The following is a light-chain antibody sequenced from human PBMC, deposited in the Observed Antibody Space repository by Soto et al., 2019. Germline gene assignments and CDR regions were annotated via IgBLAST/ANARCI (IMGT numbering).Light chain of an antibody. J-gene: IGKJ2*01. CDR1: QSISSW. Sequence: DIQMTQSPSTLSASVGDRVTITCRASQSISSWLAWYQQKPGKAPKLLIYKATSLESGVQSRISGSGSGTESALTISRLQPDDVATYFGQQDKSLYSVGQGTKLEIK. CDR2: KAT. CDR3: QQDKSLYS. V-gene: IGKV1-5*03.